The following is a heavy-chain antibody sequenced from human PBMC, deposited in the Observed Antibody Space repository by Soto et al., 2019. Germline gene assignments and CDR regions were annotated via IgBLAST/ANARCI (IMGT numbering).Heavy chain of an antibody. D-gene: IGHD2-15*01. CDR3: ARAYHCSGGSCYSDFYWYFDL. V-gene: IGHV4-59*01. CDR2: IYYSGGT. Sequence: QVQLQESGPGLVKPSETLSLTCTVSGGSISSYYWSWIRQPPGKGLEWIGYIYYSGGTNYNPSLKSRVTISVDTSKNQFSLKLSSVTAAYTAVYYCARAYHCSGGSCYSDFYWYFDLWGRGTLVTVSS. CDR1: GGSISSYY. J-gene: IGHJ2*01.